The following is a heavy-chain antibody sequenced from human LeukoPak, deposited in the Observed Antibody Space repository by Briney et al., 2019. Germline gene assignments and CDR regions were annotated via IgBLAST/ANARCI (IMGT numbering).Heavy chain of an antibody. D-gene: IGHD2-21*02. CDR3: ANLGIVVVTAIPVADAFGI. J-gene: IGHJ3*02. CDR1: GFTFGSYA. Sequence: PGGSLRLSCAASGFTFGSYAMSWVRQAPGKGLEWVSAISGSGGSTYYADSVKGRFTISRDNSKNTLYLQMNSLRAEDTAVYYCANLGIVVVTAIPVADAFGIWGQGTMVTVSS. CDR2: ISGSGGST. V-gene: IGHV3-23*01.